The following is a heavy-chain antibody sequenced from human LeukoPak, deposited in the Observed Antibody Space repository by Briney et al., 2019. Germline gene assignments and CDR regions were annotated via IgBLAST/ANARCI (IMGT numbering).Heavy chain of an antibody. CDR3: AGHYDSSGYRVDVFDI. Sequence: GGSLRLSCGASGFTFDDYWMSWVRQAPGQGLEWVANINQDGSEKYYLDSAKGRFTISRDDARNSLYLQVNSLRAEDTAVYFCAGHYDSSGYRVDVFDIWGQGTMVTVSS. D-gene: IGHD3-22*01. CDR1: GFTFDDYW. J-gene: IGHJ3*02. V-gene: IGHV3-7*01. CDR2: INQDGSEK.